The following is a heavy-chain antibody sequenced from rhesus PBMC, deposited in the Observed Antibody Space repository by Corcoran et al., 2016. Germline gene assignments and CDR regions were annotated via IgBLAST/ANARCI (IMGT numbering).Heavy chain of an antibody. Sequence: EVQLVQSGAEVKKPGASVKISCKASGYTFPDSYLHWGRQAPGKGLEWMGRVDPEDGEAIHAQKFQDRVTITADTSTDTAYMELSSLRSEDTAVYYCATGGGLAAAYFDYWGQGVLVTVSS. V-gene: IGHV1-111*02. CDR3: ATGGGLAAAYFDY. CDR2: VDPEDGEA. CDR1: GYTFPDSY. D-gene: IGHD6-31*01. J-gene: IGHJ4*01.